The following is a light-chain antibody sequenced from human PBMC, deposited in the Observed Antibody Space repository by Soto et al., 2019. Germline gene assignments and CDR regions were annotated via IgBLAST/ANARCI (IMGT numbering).Light chain of an antibody. V-gene: IGLV2-14*01. CDR3: SSYTYSRDVV. J-gene: IGLJ2*01. CDR2: DVS. Sequence: QSALTQPASVSGSPGQSITISCTGTSSDVGGYNYVSWYQQHPGKAPKLIIYDVSNRPSGVSNRFSGFKSGNTTSLTISGLQAEDEADYYCSSYTYSRDVVFGGGTKLTVL. CDR1: SSDVGGYNY.